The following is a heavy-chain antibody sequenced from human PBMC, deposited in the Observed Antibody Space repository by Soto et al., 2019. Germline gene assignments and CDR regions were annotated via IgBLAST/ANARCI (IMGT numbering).Heavy chain of an antibody. CDR2: ISAYSGNT. Sequence: ASVKVSCKASGGTFSSYAISWVRQAPGQGLEWMGWISAYSGNTNYAQKLQGRVTMTTDTSTSTAYMELRSLRSDDTAVYYCARDDYGSGSYPYGMDVWGQGTTVTVSS. CDR3: ARDDYGSGSYPYGMDV. V-gene: IGHV1-18*01. D-gene: IGHD3-10*01. CDR1: GGTFSSYA. J-gene: IGHJ6*02.